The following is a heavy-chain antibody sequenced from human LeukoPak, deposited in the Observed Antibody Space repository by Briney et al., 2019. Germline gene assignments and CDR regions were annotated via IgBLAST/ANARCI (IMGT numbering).Heavy chain of an antibody. J-gene: IGHJ4*02. CDR1: GGSISGGDYW. V-gene: IGHV4-61*08. CDR2: IYYSGST. Sequence: SETLSLTCTVSGGSISGGDYWRSWIRQPPGEGLEWIGYIYYSGSTNYNPSLKSRVTISVDTSKNQFSLKLSSVTAADTAVYYCARVVSGYDFWSGYQGSDFDYWGQGTLVTVSS. D-gene: IGHD3-3*01. CDR3: ARVVSGYDFWSGYQGSDFDY.